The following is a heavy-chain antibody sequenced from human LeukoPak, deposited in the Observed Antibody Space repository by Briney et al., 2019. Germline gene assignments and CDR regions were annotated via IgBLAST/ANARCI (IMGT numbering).Heavy chain of an antibody. Sequence: ASVKVSCEASGYTFTDYYVHWVRQAPGQGLEWMGWINPNSGGTNYAQKFQGRVTMTRDTSVGTAYMELSRLTSDDTAVYYCARSGVVVAATVNGDWFDPWGQGTLVTVSS. CDR3: ARSGVVVAATVNGDWFDP. V-gene: IGHV1-2*02. J-gene: IGHJ5*02. CDR1: GYTFTDYY. D-gene: IGHD2-15*01. CDR2: INPNSGGT.